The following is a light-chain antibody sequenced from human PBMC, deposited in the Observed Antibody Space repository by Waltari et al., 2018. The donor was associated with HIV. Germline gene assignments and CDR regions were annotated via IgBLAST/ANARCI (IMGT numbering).Light chain of an antibody. Sequence: DIVMTQSPDSLAVSMGERATTNCKYSQSVLYSSNNKNYLAWYQQKPGQPPKLLIYWASTRESGVPDRFSGSGSGTDFTLTISSLQAEDVAVYYCQQYYSTPITFGQGTRLEIK. CDR1: QSVLYSSNNKNY. J-gene: IGKJ5*01. V-gene: IGKV4-1*01. CDR3: QQYYSTPIT. CDR2: WAS.